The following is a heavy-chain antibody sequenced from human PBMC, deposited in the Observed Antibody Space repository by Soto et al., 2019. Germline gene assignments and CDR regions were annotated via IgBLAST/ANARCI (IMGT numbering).Heavy chain of an antibody. D-gene: IGHD3-16*02. CDR2: ISAYNGNT. V-gene: IGHV1-18*01. J-gene: IGHJ4*02. Sequence: ASVKVSCKASGYTFTSYGISWVRQAPGQGLEWMGWISAYNGNTNYAQKLQGRVTMTTDTSTSTAYMELRSLRSDDTAVYYCARDLESLLSLSDYSDYWGQGTLVTVSS. CDR3: ARDLESLLSLSDYSDY. CDR1: GYTFTSYG.